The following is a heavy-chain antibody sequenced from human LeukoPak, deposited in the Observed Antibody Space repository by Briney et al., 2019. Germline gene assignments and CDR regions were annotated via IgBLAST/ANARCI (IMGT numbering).Heavy chain of an antibody. V-gene: IGHV1-18*01. Sequence: ASVKVSCKASGYIFTGYGISWVRQAPGQGLGWMGWISAYNGNTNYAQKLQGRVTMTTDTSTTTAYMEVRSLRSDDTAVYYCARDGHTAMVMFGYWGQGTLVTVSS. J-gene: IGHJ4*02. CDR2: ISAYNGNT. CDR1: GYIFTGYG. D-gene: IGHD5-18*01. CDR3: ARDGHTAMVMFGY.